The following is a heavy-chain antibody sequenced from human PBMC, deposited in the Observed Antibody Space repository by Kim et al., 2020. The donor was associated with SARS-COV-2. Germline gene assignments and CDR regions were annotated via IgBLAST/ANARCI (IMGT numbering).Heavy chain of an antibody. CDR3: TTGGSRIAVAGTADY. D-gene: IGHD6-19*01. Sequence: APVKGRFTISRDDSKNTLYLQMNSLKTEDTAVYYCTTGGSRIAVAGTADYWGQGTLVTVSS. V-gene: IGHV3-15*01. J-gene: IGHJ4*02.